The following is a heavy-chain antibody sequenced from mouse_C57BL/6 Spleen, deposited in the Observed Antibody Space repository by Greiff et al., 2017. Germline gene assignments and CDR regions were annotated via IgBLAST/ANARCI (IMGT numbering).Heavy chain of an antibody. CDR2: IHPNSGST. Sequence: QVQLQQPGAELVKPGASVKLSCKASGYTFTSYWMHWVKQRPGQGLEWIGMIHPNSGSTNYNEKFKSKATLTVDKSSSTAYMQLSSLTSEDSAVYYCAREGEIYYDYAAWFAYWGQGTLVTVSA. V-gene: IGHV1-64*01. CDR3: AREGEIYYDYAAWFAY. J-gene: IGHJ3*01. CDR1: GYTFTSYW. D-gene: IGHD2-4*01.